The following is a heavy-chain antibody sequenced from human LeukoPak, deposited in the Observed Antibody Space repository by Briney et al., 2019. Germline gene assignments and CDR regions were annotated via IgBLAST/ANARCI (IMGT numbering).Heavy chain of an antibody. CDR1: GGFFSGYY. CDR2: INHSGST. V-gene: IGHV4-34*01. Sequence: SETLSLTCAVYGGFFSGYYWSWIRQPPGKGLEWIGEINHSGSTNYNPSLKSRVTISVDTSKNQFSLKLSSVTAADTAVYYCARHGEYYDFWSGSGSYYYYGMDVWGQGTTVTVSS. J-gene: IGHJ6*02. CDR3: ARHGEYYDFWSGSGSYYYYGMDV. D-gene: IGHD3-3*01.